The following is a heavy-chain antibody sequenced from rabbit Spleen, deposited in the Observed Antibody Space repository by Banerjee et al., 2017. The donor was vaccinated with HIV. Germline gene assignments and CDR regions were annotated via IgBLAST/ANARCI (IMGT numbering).Heavy chain of an antibody. CDR2: IYGGSSGST. CDR3: ARDTSSSFSSYGMDL. CDR1: GFTISNSYW. J-gene: IGHJ6*01. Sequence: QEQLVESGGGLVKPEGSLTLTCTASGFTISNSYWICWVRQAPGKGLEWIACIYGGSSGSTYYASWAKGRFTISKTSSTTVTLQMTSLTAADTATYFCARDTSSSFSSYGMDLWGQGTLVTVS. D-gene: IGHD1-1*01. V-gene: IGHV1S45*01.